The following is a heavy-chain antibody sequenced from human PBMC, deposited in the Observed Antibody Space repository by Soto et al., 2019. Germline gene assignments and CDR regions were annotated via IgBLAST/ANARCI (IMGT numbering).Heavy chain of an antibody. CDR3: AHRRGGYCSGGSCYSFDY. J-gene: IGHJ4*02. CDR2: IYWNDDK. CDR1: GFSLSTSGVG. V-gene: IGHV2-5*01. Sequence: SGPTLVNPTQTLTPTCTLSGFSLSTSGVGLGWIRQPPGKALEWLALIYWNDDKRYSPSLKSRLTITKDTSKNQVVLTMTNMDPVDTATYYCAHRRGGYCSGGSCYSFDYWGQGTLVTAPQ. D-gene: IGHD2-15*01.